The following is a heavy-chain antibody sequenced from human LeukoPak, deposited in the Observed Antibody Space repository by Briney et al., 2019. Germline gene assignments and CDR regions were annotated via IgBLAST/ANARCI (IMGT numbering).Heavy chain of an antibody. Sequence: GGSLRLSCAASGFTFSSYAMSWVRQAPGKGLEWVSVISGSGGSTYYADSVKGRFTISRDNSKNTLYLQMNSLRAEDTAVYYCAKATSSSWQFDYWGQGTLVTVSS. J-gene: IGHJ4*02. V-gene: IGHV3-23*01. D-gene: IGHD6-13*01. CDR3: AKATSSSWQFDY. CDR2: ISGSGGST. CDR1: GFTFSSYA.